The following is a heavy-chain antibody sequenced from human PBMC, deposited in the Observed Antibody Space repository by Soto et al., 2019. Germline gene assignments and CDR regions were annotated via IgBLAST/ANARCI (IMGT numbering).Heavy chain of an antibody. CDR1: GGSISIYY. J-gene: IGHJ5*02. Sequence: SETLSITCTVSGGSISIYYWSWIRQPPGKGLEWIGYIYYSGSTNYNPSLKSRVTISVDTSKNQFSLKLSSVTAADTAVYYCARGGVAGTTYTWGQGTLVTVSS. CDR3: ARGGVAGTTYT. CDR2: IYYSGST. D-gene: IGHD6-19*01. V-gene: IGHV4-59*01.